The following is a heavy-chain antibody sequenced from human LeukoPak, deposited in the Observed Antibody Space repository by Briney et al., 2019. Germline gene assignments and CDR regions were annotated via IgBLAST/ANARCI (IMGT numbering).Heavy chain of an antibody. D-gene: IGHD3-9*01. V-gene: IGHV1-69*04. CDR3: ACDILTGYYLVDY. CDR1: GGTFSSYA. J-gene: IGHJ4*02. CDR2: IIPILGIE. Sequence: ASVKVSCKASGGTFSSYAISWVRQAPGQGLEWMGRIIPILGIENYAQKFQGRVTITADKSTSTAYMELSSLRSEDTAVYYCACDILTGYYLVDYWGQGTLVTVSS.